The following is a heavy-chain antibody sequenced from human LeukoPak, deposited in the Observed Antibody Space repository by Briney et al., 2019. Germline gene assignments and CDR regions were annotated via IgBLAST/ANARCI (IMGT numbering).Heavy chain of an antibody. CDR2: LSSGGINK. CDR1: RFIFSTYC. V-gene: IGHV3-30*03. CDR3: ARDHAGSGRALFC. D-gene: IGHD1-26*01. Sequence: GGSLRLSCTASRFIFSTYCMHWGRQAPGKGLEWVGLLSSGGINKHYADSVKGRFIISRDNSMNTLYLQMNSLGVEDTAVYYFARDHAGSGRALFCWGEGTLVTVSS. J-gene: IGHJ4*02.